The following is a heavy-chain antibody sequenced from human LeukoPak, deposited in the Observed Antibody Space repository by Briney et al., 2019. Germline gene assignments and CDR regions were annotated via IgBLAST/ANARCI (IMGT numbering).Heavy chain of an antibody. D-gene: IGHD2-8*02. Sequence: GGSLRLSCAASGFTFSSYSMNWVRQAPGKGLEWVSSISSSSSTIYYADSVKGRFTISRDNAKNSLYLQMNSLRAEDTAVYYCARDPTLLWWAAFDIWGQGTMVTVSS. J-gene: IGHJ3*02. CDR3: ARDPTLLWWAAFDI. CDR1: GFTFSSYS. CDR2: ISSSSSTI. V-gene: IGHV3-21*04.